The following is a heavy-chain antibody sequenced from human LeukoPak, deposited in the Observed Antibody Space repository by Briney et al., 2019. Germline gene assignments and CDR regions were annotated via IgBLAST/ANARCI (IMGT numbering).Heavy chain of an antibody. Sequence: PGGSLRLSCAASGFTFSDYYMSWIRQAPGKGLEWVSYISSSGSLIYYADSVKGRFTISRDDATNSLYLQMTSLRAEDTAVYYCARAGSSSQTVPVDFWGQGTLVTVSS. CDR2: ISSSGSLI. D-gene: IGHD6-13*01. V-gene: IGHV3-11*04. CDR3: ARAGSSSQTVPVDF. J-gene: IGHJ4*02. CDR1: GFTFSDYY.